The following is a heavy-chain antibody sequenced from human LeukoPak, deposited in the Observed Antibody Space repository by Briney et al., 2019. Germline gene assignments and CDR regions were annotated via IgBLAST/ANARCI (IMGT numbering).Heavy chain of an antibody. CDR1: GYTFTSYG. D-gene: IGHD4-23*01. J-gene: IGHJ3*02. V-gene: IGHV1-18*01. Sequence: ASVKVSCKASGYTFTSYGISWVRQAPGQGLEWMGWISAYNGNTNYAQKLQGRVTMTTDTSTSTAYMELRSLRSDDTAVYYCGKRNSARGKLDAFYIRGQRKKGTVSS. CDR2: ISAYNGNT. CDR3: GKRNSARGKLDAFYI.